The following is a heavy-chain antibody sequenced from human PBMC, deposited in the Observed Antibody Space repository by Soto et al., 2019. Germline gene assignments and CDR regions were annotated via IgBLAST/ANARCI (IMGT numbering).Heavy chain of an antibody. V-gene: IGHV3-23*01. J-gene: IGHJ4*02. CDR1: GFTFSSYA. CDR3: AQGLTAVTFYYFES. D-gene: IGHD4-17*01. CDR2: LRGRGGYT. Sequence: EVQLLESGGGLVQPGGSLRLSCAASGFTFSSYAMSWVRQAPGKGLEWVSALRGRGGYTQYADSVKGRFTISRDNSKNTLYLQMNSLRAEDTAIYYCAQGLTAVTFYYFESWGQGTLVTVSS.